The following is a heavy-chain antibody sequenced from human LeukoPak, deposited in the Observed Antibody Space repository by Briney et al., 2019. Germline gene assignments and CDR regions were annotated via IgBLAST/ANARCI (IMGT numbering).Heavy chain of an antibody. CDR3: ANHGSGSYYMTHYFDY. Sequence: GGSLRLSCAASGFTFSDYYMSWIRQAPGKGLEWVSYISSSSSTIYYADSVKGRFTISRDNSKNTLYLQMNSLRAEDTAVYYCANHGSGSYYMTHYFDYWGQGTLVTVSS. D-gene: IGHD3-10*01. CDR2: ISSSSSTI. J-gene: IGHJ4*02. CDR1: GFTFSDYY. V-gene: IGHV3-11*01.